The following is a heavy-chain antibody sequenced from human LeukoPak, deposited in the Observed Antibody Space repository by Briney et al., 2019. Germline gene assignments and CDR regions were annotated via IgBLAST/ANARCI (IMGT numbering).Heavy chain of an antibody. CDR1: GFTFSSYW. Sequence: PGGSLRLSCAASGFTFSSYWMHWVRQATGKGLVWLSRISSDGSTTSYADSVKGRFTISRDNAKNTLYLQMNSLKAEDTAVYYCARVLDRWGQGTLVTVSS. CDR2: ISSDGSTT. CDR3: ARVLDR. J-gene: IGHJ4*02. V-gene: IGHV3-74*01.